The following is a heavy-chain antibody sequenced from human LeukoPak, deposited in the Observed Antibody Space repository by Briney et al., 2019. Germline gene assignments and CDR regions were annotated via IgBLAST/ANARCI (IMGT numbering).Heavy chain of an antibody. CDR3: VGNAFDT. V-gene: IGHV3-66*02. J-gene: IGHJ3*02. CDR2: IYSGGST. CDR1: GFTVSSSY. Sequence: GGSLRLSCAASGFTVSSSYMNWVRQAPGKRLEWVSVIYSGGSTYYTDSVKGRFTISRDNSKNTLYLQMNSLRTEDTAVYYCVGNAFDTWGQGTRVIVSS.